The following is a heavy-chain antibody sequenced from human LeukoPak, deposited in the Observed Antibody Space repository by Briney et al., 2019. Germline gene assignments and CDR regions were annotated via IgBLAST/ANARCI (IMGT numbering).Heavy chain of an antibody. Sequence: GGSLRLSCAASGFTFSSYAMHWVRQAPGKGLEWVAVISYDGSNKYYADSVKGRFTISRDNSKNTLYLQMNSLRAEDTAVYYCARDRGRINMIVVVDYWGQGTLVTVSS. CDR2: ISYDGSNK. J-gene: IGHJ4*02. CDR3: ARDRGRINMIVVVDY. V-gene: IGHV3-30-3*01. CDR1: GFTFSSYA. D-gene: IGHD3-22*01.